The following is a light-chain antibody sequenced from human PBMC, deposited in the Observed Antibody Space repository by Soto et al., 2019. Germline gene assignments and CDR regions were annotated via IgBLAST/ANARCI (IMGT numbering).Light chain of an antibody. V-gene: IGLV3-1*01. CDR1: KLGDKY. CDR3: QAWDSRLEV. CDR2: QDS. Sequence: SYELTQPPSVSVSPGQTASITCSGDKLGDKYACWYQQKPGQSPVLVIYQDSKRPSGIPERFSGSNSGNTATLTISGTQAMDEADYYCQAWDSRLEVFGGGTKLTVL. J-gene: IGLJ2*01.